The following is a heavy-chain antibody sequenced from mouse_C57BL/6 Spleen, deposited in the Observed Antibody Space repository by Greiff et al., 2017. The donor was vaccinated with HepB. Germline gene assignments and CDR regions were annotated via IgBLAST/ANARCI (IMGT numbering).Heavy chain of an antibody. Sequence: VQLQQPGTELVKPGASVKLSCKASGYTFTSYWMHWVKQRPGQGLEWIGNINPSNGGTNYNEKFKSKATLTVDKSSSTAYMQLSSLTSEDSAVYYCARVGYYSHWYFDVWGTGTTVTVSS. CDR3: ARVGYYSHWYFDV. V-gene: IGHV1-53*01. CDR2: INPSNGGT. CDR1: GYTFTSYW. J-gene: IGHJ1*03. D-gene: IGHD2-3*01.